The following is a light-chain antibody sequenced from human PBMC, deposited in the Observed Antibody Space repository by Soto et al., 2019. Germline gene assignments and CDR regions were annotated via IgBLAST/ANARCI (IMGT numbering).Light chain of an antibody. Sequence: QSALTQPPSASGSPGQSVTISCTGNSNDVGHSSFISWYQQHPGKGPKLIIYEVSKRPSGVPDRFSGSKSGNTASLSVSGPQDEDGAYFFCNGPANNGKHVFGTGTKVPVL. V-gene: IGLV2-8*01. CDR3: NGPANNGKHV. CDR1: SNDVGHSSF. J-gene: IGLJ1*01. CDR2: EVS.